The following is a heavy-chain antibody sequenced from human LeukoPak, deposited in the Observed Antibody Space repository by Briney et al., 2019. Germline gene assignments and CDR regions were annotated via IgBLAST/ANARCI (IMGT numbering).Heavy chain of an antibody. D-gene: IGHD6-19*01. CDR2: ISSGGNT. CDR3: TKDRRQWVVPYFDS. CDR1: GFTFSKSA. J-gene: IGHJ4*02. Sequence: GGSLRLSCAASGFTFSKSAMSWVGHTPGKGLEWVSGISSGGNTQYTDSVKGRFTVSRDNSKNTLHLQMDSLRAEDTAIYYCTKDRRQWVVPYFDSWGQGTVVTVSS. V-gene: IGHV3-23*01.